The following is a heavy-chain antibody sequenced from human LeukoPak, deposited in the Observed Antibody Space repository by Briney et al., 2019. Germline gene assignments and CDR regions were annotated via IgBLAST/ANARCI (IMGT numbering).Heavy chain of an antibody. V-gene: IGHV3-11*01. CDR1: GFTFSDYY. CDR3: ARVPELPSAFDI. J-gene: IGHJ3*02. CDR2: ISSSGSTI. D-gene: IGHD3-10*01. Sequence: PGGSLRLSCAASGFTFSDYYMSWIRQAPGKGLEWVSYISSSGSTIYYADSVKGRFTIPRDNAKNSLYLQMNSLRAEDTAVYYCARVPELPSAFDIWGQGTMVTVSS.